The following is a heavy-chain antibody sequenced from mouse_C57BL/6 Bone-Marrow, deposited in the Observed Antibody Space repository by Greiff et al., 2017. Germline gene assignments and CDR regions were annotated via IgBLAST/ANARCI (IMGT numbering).Heavy chain of an antibody. V-gene: IGHV1-50*01. CDR2: IDPSDSYT. D-gene: IGHD1-1*01. J-gene: IGHJ1*03. CDR1: GYTFTSYW. CDR3: AGYYYGSSYLCWYFDV. Sequence: VQLQQPGAELVKPGASVKLSCKASGYTFTSYWMQWVKQRPGQGLEWIGEIDPSDSYTNYNEKFKGKATFTADTSSNTAYMQLSSLTTEDSAIYDCAGYYYGSSYLCWYFDVWGTGTTVTVSS.